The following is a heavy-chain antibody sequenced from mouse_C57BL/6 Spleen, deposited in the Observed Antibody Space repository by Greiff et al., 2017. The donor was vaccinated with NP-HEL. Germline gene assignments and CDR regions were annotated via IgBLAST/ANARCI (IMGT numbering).Heavy chain of an antibody. J-gene: IGHJ3*01. CDR1: GFTFSDYG. D-gene: IGHD1-1*01. CDR2: ISSGSSTI. V-gene: IGHV5-17*01. CDR3: AREELLRYPAWFAY. Sequence: DVKLVESGGGLVKPGGSLKLSCAASGFTFSDYGMHWVRQAPEKGLEWVAYISSGSSTIYYADTVKGRFTISRDNAKNTLFLQMTSLRSEDTAMYYCAREELLRYPAWFAYWGQGTLVTVSA.